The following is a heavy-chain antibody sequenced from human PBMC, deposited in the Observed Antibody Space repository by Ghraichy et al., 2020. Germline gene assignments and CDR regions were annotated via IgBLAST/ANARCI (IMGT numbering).Heavy chain of an antibody. CDR2: IYYSGST. CDR3: ARTSKGVPAAIPDYYYYFGMDV. J-gene: IGHJ6*02. V-gene: IGHV4-31*03. D-gene: IGHD2-2*02. Sequence: SETLSLTCTVSGGSISSGGYYWSWIRQHPGKGLEWIGYIYYSGSTYYNPSLKTRVTISVDTSENQFSLKLSSVTAADTAVYYCARTSKGVPAAIPDYYYYFGMDVWGQGTTVTVSS. CDR1: GGSISSGGYY.